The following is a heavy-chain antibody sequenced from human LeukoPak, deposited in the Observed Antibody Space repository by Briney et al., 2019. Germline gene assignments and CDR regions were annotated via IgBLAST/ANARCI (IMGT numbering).Heavy chain of an antibody. Sequence: ASVKVSCKASGYTFTSYGISWVRQAPGQGLEWMGWINPNSGGTNYAQKFQGRVTMTRDTSISTAYMQLSRLRSDDRAVYYCARPPSFGVVVPAAILSWFDPWGQGTLVTVSS. CDR3: ARPPSFGVVVPAAILSWFDP. D-gene: IGHD2-2*02. V-gene: IGHV1-2*02. CDR2: INPNSGGT. J-gene: IGHJ5*02. CDR1: GYTFTSYG.